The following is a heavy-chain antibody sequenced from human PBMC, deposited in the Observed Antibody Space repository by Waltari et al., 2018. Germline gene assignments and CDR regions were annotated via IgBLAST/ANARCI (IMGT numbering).Heavy chain of an antibody. D-gene: IGHD2-21*01. CDR3: ASHGDFFDY. J-gene: IGHJ4*02. CDR1: GFTFSSYA. CDR2: ISSSGSTI. V-gene: IGHV3-48*03. Sequence: LSCAASGFTFSSYAMSWVRQAPGKGLEWVSYISSSGSTIYYADSVKGRFTISRDNAKNSLHLQMNSLRAEDTAVYYCASHGDFFDYWGQGTLVTVSS.